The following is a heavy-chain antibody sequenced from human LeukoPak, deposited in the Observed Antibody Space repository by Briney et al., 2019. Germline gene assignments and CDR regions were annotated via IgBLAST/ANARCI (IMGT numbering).Heavy chain of an antibody. Sequence: PSETLSLTCAVYGGSFSGYYWSWIRQPPGKGLEWIGEINHSGSTNYNPSLKSRVTISVDTSKNQFSLKLSSVTAADTAVYYCARREGSGPHPPPWFDPWGQGTLVTVSS. J-gene: IGHJ5*02. CDR3: ARREGSGPHPPPWFDP. CDR2: INHSGST. D-gene: IGHD2-15*01. CDR1: GGSFSGYY. V-gene: IGHV4-34*01.